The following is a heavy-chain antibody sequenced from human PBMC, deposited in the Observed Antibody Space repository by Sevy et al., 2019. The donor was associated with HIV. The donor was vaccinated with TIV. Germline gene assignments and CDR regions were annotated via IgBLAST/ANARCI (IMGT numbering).Heavy chain of an antibody. D-gene: IGHD2-2*02. Sequence: GGSLRLSCAASGFTFSSYWMHWVRQAPGKGLVWVSRINSDGSSTSYADSVKGRFTISRDNARNTLYLQMNSLRAEDTAVYYCARLRYCSSTSCYTYYGADACDIWGQGTMVTVSS. V-gene: IGHV3-74*01. CDR1: GFTFSSYW. CDR3: ARLRYCSSTSCYTYYGADACDI. CDR2: INSDGSST. J-gene: IGHJ3*02.